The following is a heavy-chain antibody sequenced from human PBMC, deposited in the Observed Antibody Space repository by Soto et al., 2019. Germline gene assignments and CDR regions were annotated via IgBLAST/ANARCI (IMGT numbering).Heavy chain of an antibody. CDR3: ARGPGRITMIVGVAGMDV. V-gene: IGHV4-31*03. CDR2: IYYSGST. Sequence: QVQLQESGPGLVKPSQTLSLTCTVSGGSISSGGYYWSWIRQHPGKGLEWIVYIYYSGSTYYNPSLKSRVTISVDTSKNQFSLKLSSVTAADTAVYYCARGPGRITMIVGVAGMDVWGQGTTVTVSS. D-gene: IGHD3-22*01. J-gene: IGHJ6*02. CDR1: GGSISSGGYY.